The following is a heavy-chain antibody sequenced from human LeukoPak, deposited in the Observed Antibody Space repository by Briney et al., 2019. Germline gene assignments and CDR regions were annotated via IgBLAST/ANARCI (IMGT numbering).Heavy chain of an antibody. V-gene: IGHV4-38-2*02. CDR2: IYHRGST. J-gene: IGHJ4*02. CDR1: GYSISSAYY. Sequence: SSETLSLSCTVSGYSISSAYYWGCIRQPPGKGLEWIGSIYHRGSTYCNPSLKSRVTISVDTSKNQFSLKLSSVTAADTAMYYCARAPLPEDYFDYWGQGTLVTVSS. D-gene: IGHD1-26*01. CDR3: ARAPLPEDYFDY.